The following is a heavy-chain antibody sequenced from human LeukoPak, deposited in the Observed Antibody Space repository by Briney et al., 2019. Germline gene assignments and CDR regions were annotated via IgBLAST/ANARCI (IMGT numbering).Heavy chain of an antibody. J-gene: IGHJ4*02. D-gene: IGHD6-13*01. CDR2: ISYDGSNK. CDR3: AREAPYSSSSNDY. CDR1: GFTFSSYS. Sequence: PGGSLRLSCAASGFTFSSYSMHWVRQAPGKGLEWVAVISYDGSNKYYADSVKGRFTISRDNSKNTLYLQMNSLRAEDTAVYYCAREAPYSSSSNDYWGQGTLVTVSS. V-gene: IGHV3-30-3*01.